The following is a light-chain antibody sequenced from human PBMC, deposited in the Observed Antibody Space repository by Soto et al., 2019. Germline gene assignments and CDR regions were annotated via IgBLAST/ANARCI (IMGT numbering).Light chain of an antibody. CDR2: DNS. CDR1: SSNIGTGYD. CDR3: QSYDSSLSGSWV. J-gene: IGLJ3*02. Sequence: QSVLTQPPSVSGAPGQRVTISCTGSSSNIGTGYDVHWYQQLPGAAPKLLIYDNSHRPSGVPDRFSGSKSGTSASLAITGLQAEDEADYYCQSYDSSLSGSWVFGGGTKVTVL. V-gene: IGLV1-40*01.